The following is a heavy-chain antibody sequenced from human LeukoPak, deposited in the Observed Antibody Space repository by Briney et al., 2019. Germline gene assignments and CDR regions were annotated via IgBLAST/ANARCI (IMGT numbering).Heavy chain of an antibody. V-gene: IGHV3-33*01. CDR2: IWNDGSET. CDR1: GFIFSNYG. CDR3: ARDMGRAWYGPPDY. Sequence: GGSLRLSCAASGFIFSNYGMHWVRHAPGKRLEWVAVIWNDGSETFHADSVKGRFRIARDNSKNTLYLQMNSLRAEDTAVYFCARDMGRAWYGPPDYWGQGTLVTVSS. D-gene: IGHD6-13*01. J-gene: IGHJ4*02.